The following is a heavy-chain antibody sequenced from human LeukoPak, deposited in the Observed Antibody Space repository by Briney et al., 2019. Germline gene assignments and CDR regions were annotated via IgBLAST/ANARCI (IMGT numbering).Heavy chain of an antibody. J-gene: IGHJ4*02. V-gene: IGHV4-30-2*01. Sequence: SQTLSLTYTVSGGSISSGGYYWSWIRQPPGKGLEWIGYIYHSGSTYYIPYLKSRVTISVDRSKNQFSLKLSSVTAADTAVYYCGVIGIFGVVIRTWGQGTLVTVSS. CDR3: GVIGIFGVVIRT. CDR1: GGSISSGGYY. CDR2: IYHSGST. D-gene: IGHD3-3*01.